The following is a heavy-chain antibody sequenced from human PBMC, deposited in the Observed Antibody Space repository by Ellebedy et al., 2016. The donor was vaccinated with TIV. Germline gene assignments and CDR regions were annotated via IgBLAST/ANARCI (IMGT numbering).Heavy chain of an antibody. D-gene: IGHD2-21*02. V-gene: IGHV3-74*01. CDR3: STLSDTGY. CDR1: GFAFTTYW. Sequence: PGGSLRLSCAASGFAFTTYWMSWVRLAPGKGLVWLSRINGDGGFTSHADFVKGRFTISRDNAKNTLYLQMNSLKAEDTAMYYCSTLSDTGYWGHGTLVTVSS. CDR2: INGDGGFT. J-gene: IGHJ4*01.